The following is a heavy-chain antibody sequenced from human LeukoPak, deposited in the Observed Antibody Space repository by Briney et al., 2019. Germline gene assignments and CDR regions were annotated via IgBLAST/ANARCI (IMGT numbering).Heavy chain of an antibody. V-gene: IGHV1-46*01. CDR2: INPSGGST. D-gene: IGHD3-22*01. CDR1: GYTFTSYY. Sequence: GASVKVSCKASGYTFTSYYMHWVRQAPGQGLEWMGIINPSGGSTSYAQKFQGRVTMTRDTSTSTVYMELSSLRPEDTAVYYCARDLGEDASSGYYTYNWFDPWGQGTLVTVSS. J-gene: IGHJ5*02. CDR3: ARDLGEDASSGYYTYNWFDP.